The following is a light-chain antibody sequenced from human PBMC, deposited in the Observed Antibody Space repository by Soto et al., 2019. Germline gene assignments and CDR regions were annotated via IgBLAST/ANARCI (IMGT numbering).Light chain of an antibody. J-gene: IGLJ2*01. Sequence: QSALTQPASVSGSPGQSITISCTGTSSDVGGYNYVSWYQQHPGKAPKLMIYEVSKRPSGVPGRFSGSKSGNTASLTVSGLQAEDEADYYCSSYAGSNKFVVFGGGTKLTVL. V-gene: IGLV2-8*01. CDR3: SSYAGSNKFVV. CDR2: EVS. CDR1: SSDVGGYNY.